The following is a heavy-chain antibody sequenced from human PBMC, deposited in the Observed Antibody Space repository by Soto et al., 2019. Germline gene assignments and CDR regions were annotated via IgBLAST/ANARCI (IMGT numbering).Heavy chain of an antibody. CDR1: GFTFSSYA. CDR2: ISGSGGST. J-gene: IGHJ4*02. V-gene: IGHV3-23*01. CDR3: AKDRPIYYDSSGYCSFGY. Sequence: EVQLLESGGGLVQPGGSLRLSCAASGFTFSSYAMSWVRQAPGKGLEWVSAISGSGGSTYYADSVKGRFTISRDNSKNTLYLHMNSLSAEDTAVYYCAKDRPIYYDSSGYCSFGYWGQGTLVTVSS. D-gene: IGHD3-22*01.